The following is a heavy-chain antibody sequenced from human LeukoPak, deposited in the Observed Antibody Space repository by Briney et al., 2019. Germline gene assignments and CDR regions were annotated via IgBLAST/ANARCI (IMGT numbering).Heavy chain of an antibody. D-gene: IGHD6-13*01. J-gene: IGHJ4*02. CDR3: ATSKHPKQQLVPLFPGY. CDR1: GYTFTSYG. Sequence: ASVKVSCKASGYTFTSYGISWVRQAPGQGLEWMGWMNPNSGNTGYAQKFQGRVTMTRNTSISTAYMELSSLRSEDTAVYYCATSKHPKQQLVPLFPGYWGQGTLVTVSS. V-gene: IGHV1-8*02. CDR2: MNPNSGNT.